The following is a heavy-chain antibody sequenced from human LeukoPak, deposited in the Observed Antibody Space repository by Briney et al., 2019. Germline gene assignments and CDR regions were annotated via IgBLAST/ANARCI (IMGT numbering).Heavy chain of an antibody. D-gene: IGHD3-22*01. V-gene: IGHV3-48*03. CDR3: AREGYDSSGYSHDIDY. CDR2: ISSSGSTT. J-gene: IGHJ4*02. CDR1: GFTFSSYE. Sequence: PGGSLRLSCAASGFTFSSYEMNWVRQAPGKGLEWVSYISSSGSTTYYADSVKGRFTISRDNAKNSLYLQMNSLRAEDTAVYYCAREGYDSSGYSHDIDYWGQGTLVTVSS.